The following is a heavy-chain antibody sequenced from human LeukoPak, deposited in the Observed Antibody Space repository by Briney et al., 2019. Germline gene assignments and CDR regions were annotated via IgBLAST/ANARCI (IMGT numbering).Heavy chain of an antibody. CDR2: ISAYNGNT. CDR1: GYTFTSYG. J-gene: IGHJ4*02. CDR3: ARAHRYYYDSSGYYYLY. D-gene: IGHD3-22*01. V-gene: IGHV1-18*01. Sequence: GASVKVSSKASGYTFTSYGISWVRQAPGQGLEWMGWISAYNGNTNYAQKLQGRVTMTTDTSTSTAYMELRSLRSDDTAVYYCARAHRYYYDSSGYYYLYWGQGTLVTVSS.